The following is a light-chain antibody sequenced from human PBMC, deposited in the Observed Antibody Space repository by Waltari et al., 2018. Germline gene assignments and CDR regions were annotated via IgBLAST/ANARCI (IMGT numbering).Light chain of an antibody. J-gene: IGKJ2*01. CDR1: QSISSW. CDR2: KAS. CDR3: QQRSNWHT. V-gene: IGKV1-5*03. Sequence: DIQMTQSPSTLSASVGDRVTITCRSSQSISSWLAWYQQKPGKAPKLLIYKASSLESGVPSRFSGSGSGTEFTLTISSLEPDDFAVYYCQQRSNWHTFGQGTRLEIK.